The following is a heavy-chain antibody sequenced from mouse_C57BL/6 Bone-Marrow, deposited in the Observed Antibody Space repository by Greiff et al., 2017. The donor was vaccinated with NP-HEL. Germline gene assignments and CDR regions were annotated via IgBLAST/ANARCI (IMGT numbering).Heavy chain of an antibody. CDR2: IYPGDGDT. CDR3: ARSRGNYGGFAY. Sequence: VQLQQSGAELVKPGASVKISCKASGYAFSSYWMNWVKQGPGKGLEWIGQIYPGDGDTNYNGKFKGQATLTADKSSSTAYLQLSSLTSEDAAVDFCARSRGNYGGFAYWGQGTLVTVSA. V-gene: IGHV1-80*01. J-gene: IGHJ3*01. D-gene: IGHD2-1*01. CDR1: GYAFSSYW.